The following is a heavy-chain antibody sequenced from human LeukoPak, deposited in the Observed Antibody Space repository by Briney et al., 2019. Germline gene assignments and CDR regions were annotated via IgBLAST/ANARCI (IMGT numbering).Heavy chain of an antibody. Sequence: SETLSLTCTVSGGSISSSSYYWGWIRQPPGKGLEYIGYIYYSVSTNYNPSLKSRVTISLDTSKNQFSLKLSSVTAADTAVYYCARSTWLLDKWGQGTLVTVSS. CDR1: GGSISSSSYY. D-gene: IGHD3-22*01. CDR2: IYYSVST. CDR3: ARSTWLLDK. J-gene: IGHJ4*02. V-gene: IGHV4-61*05.